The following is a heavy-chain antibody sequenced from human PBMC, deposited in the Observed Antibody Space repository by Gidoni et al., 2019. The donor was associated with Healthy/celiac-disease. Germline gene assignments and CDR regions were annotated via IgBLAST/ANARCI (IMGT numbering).Heavy chain of an antibody. J-gene: IGHJ3*02. Sequence: ELQLVQSGAGVKKPVESLSVSCKGSGCSFTSYWISWVRQMPGKGREWMGRIDPSDFYTNYSPSFQGHVTISADKSISTADLQWSSLKASDTAMYYCARLGGYSSSWLDAFDIWGQGTMVTVSS. CDR3: ARLGGYSSSWLDAFDI. D-gene: IGHD6-13*01. CDR1: GCSFTSYW. V-gene: IGHV5-10-1*03. CDR2: IDPSDFYT.